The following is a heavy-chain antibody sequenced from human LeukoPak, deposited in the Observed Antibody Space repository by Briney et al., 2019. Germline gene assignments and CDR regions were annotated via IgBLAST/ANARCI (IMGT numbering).Heavy chain of an antibody. CDR1: GFTFSSYA. CDR2: ISYDGSNK. Sequence: PGGSLRLSCAASGFTFSSYAMHWVRQALGKGLEWVAVISYDGSNKYYADSVKGRFTISRDNSKNTLYLQMNSLRAEDTAVYYCAKELFGIVGAIDYWGQGTLVTVSS. V-gene: IGHV3-30*04. CDR3: AKELFGIVGAIDY. D-gene: IGHD1-26*01. J-gene: IGHJ4*02.